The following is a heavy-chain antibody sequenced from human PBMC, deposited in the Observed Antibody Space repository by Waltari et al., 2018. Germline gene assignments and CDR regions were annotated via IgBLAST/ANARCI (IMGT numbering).Heavy chain of an antibody. J-gene: IGHJ4*02. CDR1: GGTFSRYA. D-gene: IGHD2-2*01. Sequence: QVQLVQSGAEVKKPGSSVKVSCKGSGGTFSRYAFSWVRQAPGQGLEWMGGIIPIFGTANYAQKFQGRVTITADESTSTAYMELSSLRSEDTAVYYCARVRREYCSSSSCYSRGAFDYWGQGTLVTVSS. V-gene: IGHV1-69*12. CDR2: IIPIFGTA. CDR3: ARVRREYCSSSSCYSRGAFDY.